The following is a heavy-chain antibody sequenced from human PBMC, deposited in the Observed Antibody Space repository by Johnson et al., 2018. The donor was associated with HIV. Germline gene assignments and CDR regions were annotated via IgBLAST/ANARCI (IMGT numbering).Heavy chain of an antibody. CDR1: QFTFSSYY. Sequence: QVQLVESGGGLVQPGGSLRLSCAASQFTFSSYYMNCVRQAPGKGLEWVAVISYDGSNKYYADSVKGRFTISRDNSKNTLYLQMNSLRAEDTAVYYCAKGERGYSSSSDAFDIWGQGTMVTVSS. D-gene: IGHD6-6*01. J-gene: IGHJ3*02. CDR3: AKGERGYSSSSDAFDI. CDR2: ISYDGSNK. V-gene: IGHV3-30*18.